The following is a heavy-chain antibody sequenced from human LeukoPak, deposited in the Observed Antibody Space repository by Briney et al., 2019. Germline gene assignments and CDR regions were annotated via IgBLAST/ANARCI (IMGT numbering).Heavy chain of an antibody. Sequence: SETLSLTCVVYGESFSGYYWTWIRQPPGKGLEWIGEIIDTGSTKYNSSLKSRVTISVDTSKNEFSLNLTSVTAADTAIYYCARGLASGYPPIPFGYWGRGTLVTVSS. V-gene: IGHV4-34*12. D-gene: IGHD3-3*01. CDR2: IIDTGST. J-gene: IGHJ4*02. CDR1: GESFSGYY. CDR3: ARGLASGYPPIPFGY.